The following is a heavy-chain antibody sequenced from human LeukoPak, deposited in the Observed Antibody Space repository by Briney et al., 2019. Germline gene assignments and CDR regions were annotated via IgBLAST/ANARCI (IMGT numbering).Heavy chain of an antibody. J-gene: IGHJ4*02. CDR1: GYTFTSYG. CDR3: ARAGIYDSSGPIHDY. V-gene: IGHV1-18*01. CDR2: ISAYNGNT. Sequence: GASVKVSCNASGYTFTSYGISWVRQAPGQGLEWMGWISAYNGNTNYAQKLQGRVTMTTDTSTSTAYMELRSLRSDDTAVYYCARAGIYDSSGPIHDYWGQGTLVTVSS. D-gene: IGHD3-22*01.